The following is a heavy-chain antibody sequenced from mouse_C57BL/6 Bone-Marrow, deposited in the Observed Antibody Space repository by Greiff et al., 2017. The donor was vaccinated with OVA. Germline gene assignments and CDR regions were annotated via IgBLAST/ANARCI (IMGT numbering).Heavy chain of an antibody. J-gene: IGHJ2*01. CDR1: GFTFSNYW. Sequence: EVMLVESGGGLVQPGGSMKLSCVASGFTFSNYWMNWVRQSPEKGLEWVAQIRLKSDNYATHYAESVKGRFTISRDDSKSSVYLQMNNLRAEDTGSYYCTGYGNYLDYWGQGTTLTVSS. D-gene: IGHD2-1*01. CDR3: TGYGNYLDY. V-gene: IGHV6-3*01. CDR2: IRLKSDNYAT.